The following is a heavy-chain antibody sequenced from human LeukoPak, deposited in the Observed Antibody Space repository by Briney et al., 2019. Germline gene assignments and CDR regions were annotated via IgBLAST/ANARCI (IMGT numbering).Heavy chain of an antibody. CDR1: GFTFSSYS. V-gene: IGHV3-21*01. Sequence: PGGSLRLSCAASGFTFSSYSMNWVRQAPGKGLEWVSSISSSSSYIYYADSVKGRFTISRDNAKNSLYLQMNSLRAEGTAVYYCARDLRWVYYYGMDVWGQGTTVTVSS. CDR3: ARDLRWVYYYGMDV. J-gene: IGHJ6*02. CDR2: ISSSSSYI. D-gene: IGHD2-21*01.